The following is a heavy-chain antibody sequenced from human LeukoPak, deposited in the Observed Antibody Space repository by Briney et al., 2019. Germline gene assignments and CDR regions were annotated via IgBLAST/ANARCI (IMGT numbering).Heavy chain of an antibody. CDR2: MSSSSLK. CDR3: ARGGRNDLRSWFDP. Sequence: GGSLRLSCAGSGFTFSGYDMIWIRQAPGKGLEWVAHMSSSSLKYTRYAESVKGRFTISRDNAKNTVYLEMDSLTTNDTALYYCARGGRNDLRSWFDPWGQGTLVTVSS. D-gene: IGHD1-14*01. V-gene: IGHV3-11*06. CDR1: GFTFSGYD. J-gene: IGHJ5*02.